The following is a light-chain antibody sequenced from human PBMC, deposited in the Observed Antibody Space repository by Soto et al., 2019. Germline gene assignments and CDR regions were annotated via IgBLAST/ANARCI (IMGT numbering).Light chain of an antibody. J-gene: IGKJ4*02. CDR1: LNVATN. V-gene: IGKV3-15*01. CDR3: QQNNVGIRT. CDR2: GAS. Sequence: IVMTQSPATLSLSPGDSATLACRASLNVATNMAWYQQKPGHPPRLLIYGASIRATGVPGRFTGSGSGTVFTLNLNGLRCEDFAVYYCQQNNVGIRTFGGGTRV.